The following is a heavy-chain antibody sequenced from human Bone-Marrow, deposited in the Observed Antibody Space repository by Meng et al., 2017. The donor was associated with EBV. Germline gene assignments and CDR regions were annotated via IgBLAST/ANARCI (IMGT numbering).Heavy chain of an antibody. CDR1: GYTFTSYA. CDR2: INAGNGNT. J-gene: IGHJ5*02. Sequence: QFVQLGGEVKKPGASVKCSCKASGYTFTSYAMHWVRQAPGQRLEWMGWINAGNGNTKYSQKFQGRVTITRDTSASTAYMELSSLKSEDTAVYYCARGGDCSSTSCYLPFDPWGQGTLVTVSS. CDR3: ARGGDCSSTSCYLPFDP. V-gene: IGHV1-3*01. D-gene: IGHD2-2*01.